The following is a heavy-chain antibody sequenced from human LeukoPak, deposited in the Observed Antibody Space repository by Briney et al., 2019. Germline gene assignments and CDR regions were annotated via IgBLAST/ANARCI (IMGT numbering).Heavy chain of an antibody. CDR3: ARGPTRLGYCSGGSCQNWFDP. CDR2: IIPILGIA. V-gene: IGHV1-69*04. Sequence: GASVKVSCKASGGTFGSYAISWVRQAPGQGLEWMGRIIPILGIANYAQKFQGRVTITADKSTSTAYMELSSLRSEDTAVYYCARGPTRLGYCSGGSCQNWFDPWGQGTLVTVSS. CDR1: GGTFGSYA. J-gene: IGHJ5*02. D-gene: IGHD2-15*01.